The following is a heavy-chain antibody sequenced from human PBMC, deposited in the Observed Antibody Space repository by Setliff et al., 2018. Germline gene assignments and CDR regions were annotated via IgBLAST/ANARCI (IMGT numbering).Heavy chain of an antibody. CDR3: ARGRGFSGLESTVDFFEY. CDR2: IIPGLGIL. Sequence: ASVKVSCKASGGTFNTYGITWVRQAPAQGLEWMGGIIPGLGILDYAQKFQDRVTITADRSTSTAYMELSSLRSEDTAVYFCARGRGFSGLESTVDFFEYWGPGTLVTVSS. J-gene: IGHJ4*02. V-gene: IGHV1-69*10. CDR1: GGTFNTYG. D-gene: IGHD6-19*01.